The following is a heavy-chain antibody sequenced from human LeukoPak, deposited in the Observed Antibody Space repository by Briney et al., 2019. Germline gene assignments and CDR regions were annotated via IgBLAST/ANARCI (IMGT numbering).Heavy chain of an antibody. Sequence: GGSLRLSCTASGFTFSTYAMAWVRQAPGKGLEWVSTISGNGGYIKSADSVKGRFTISRDNSRNTLYLQMSSLRADDTAVYFCAKEEGDSSFDYWGRGTLVTVSS. CDR2: ISGNGGYI. V-gene: IGHV3-23*01. J-gene: IGHJ4*02. D-gene: IGHD5-12*01. CDR1: GFTFSTYA. CDR3: AKEEGDSSFDY.